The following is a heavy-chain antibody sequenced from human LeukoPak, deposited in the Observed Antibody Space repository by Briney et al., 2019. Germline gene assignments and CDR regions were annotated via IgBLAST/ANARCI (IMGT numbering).Heavy chain of an antibody. CDR1: GGTFSSYA. CDR3: ARALVGAPRPNDAFDI. CDR2: INPSGGST. J-gene: IGHJ3*02. V-gene: IGHV1-46*01. Sequence: GASVKVSCKASGGTFSSYAISWVRQAPGQGLEWMGIINPSGGSTSYAQKFQGRVTMTRDTSTSTVYMELSSLRSEDTAVYYCARALVGAPRPNDAFDIWGQGTMVTVSS. D-gene: IGHD1-26*01.